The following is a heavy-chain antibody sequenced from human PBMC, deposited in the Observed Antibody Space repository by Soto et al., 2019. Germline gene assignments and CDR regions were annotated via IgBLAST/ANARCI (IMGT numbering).Heavy chain of an antibody. D-gene: IGHD2-2*01. Sequence: QVQLQESGPGLVKPSETLSLTCAVSGYSISSGYYWGWIRQPPGKGLEWIGSIYHSGSTYYNPSLKSRVTISVDTSKNQFSLKLSSVTAADTAVYYCARCLLIVVVPAAPIGWFDPWGQGTLVTVSS. CDR3: ARCLLIVVVPAAPIGWFDP. J-gene: IGHJ5*02. V-gene: IGHV4-38-2*01. CDR2: IYHSGST. CDR1: GYSISSGYY.